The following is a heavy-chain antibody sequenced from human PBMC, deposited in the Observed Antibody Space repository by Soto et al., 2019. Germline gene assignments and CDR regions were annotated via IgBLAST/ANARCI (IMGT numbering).Heavy chain of an antibody. J-gene: IGHJ4*02. D-gene: IGHD6-13*01. CDR1: GFDFSGYA. V-gene: IGHV3-23*01. Sequence: EVQLLASGGGLVQPGGSLTLSCAASGFDFSGYAMSWVRQAPGKGLQWVSVITGGGTSIYYAASVKGRFSIARDKSSNTLVLHMSSLRAEDTALYYCARGFSAGKGSPPDFWGQGSLVTVSS. CDR3: ARGFSAGKGSPPDF. CDR2: ITGGGTSI.